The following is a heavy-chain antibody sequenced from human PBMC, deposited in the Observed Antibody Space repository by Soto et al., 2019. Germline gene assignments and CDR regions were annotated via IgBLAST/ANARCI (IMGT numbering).Heavy chain of an antibody. D-gene: IGHD1-26*01. CDR2: INAGNGYT. Sequence: SVKVSCKASGYTFANYAMHWVRQAPGQRPECMGWINAGNGYTKYSQKFQDRVTITRDTPASTAYMELSSLRSEDTAVYYCARGGSGSYYEVDYWGQGTLVTVSS. CDR1: GYTFANYA. CDR3: ARGGSGSYYEVDY. V-gene: IGHV1-3*01. J-gene: IGHJ4*02.